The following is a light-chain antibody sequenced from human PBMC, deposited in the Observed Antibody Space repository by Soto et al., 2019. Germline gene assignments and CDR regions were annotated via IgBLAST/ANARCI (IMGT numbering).Light chain of an antibody. CDR1: SGSVSTSYY. CDR3: VLYMGGGISG. V-gene: IGLV8-61*01. CDR2: STD. Sequence: QAVVTQEPSFSVSPGGTVTLTCGLSSGSVSTSYYPSWYQQTPGQAPRTLIYSTDTRSSGVPDRFAGSILGSKAALTITGAQADDESDYYCVLYMGGGISGFGGGTKRTVL. J-gene: IGLJ3*02.